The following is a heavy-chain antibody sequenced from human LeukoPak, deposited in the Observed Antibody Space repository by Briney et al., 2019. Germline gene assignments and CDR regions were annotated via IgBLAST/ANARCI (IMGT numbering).Heavy chain of an antibody. D-gene: IGHD6-6*01. CDR3: ARYSSSYYLDY. Sequence: GGSLRLSCAASGFTVTSNHMNWVRQAPGKGLEWVSIIYTGGTTHYVDSLKDRFTISRDDSINTLYLQMNSLRAEDTAVYYCARYSSSYYLDYWGQGTLVTVSS. CDR2: IYTGGTT. V-gene: IGHV3-66*01. CDR1: GFTVTSNH. J-gene: IGHJ4*02.